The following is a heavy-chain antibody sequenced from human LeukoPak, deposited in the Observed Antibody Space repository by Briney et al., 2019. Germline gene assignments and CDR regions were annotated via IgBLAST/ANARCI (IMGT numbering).Heavy chain of an antibody. J-gene: IGHJ6*02. CDR2: IYHSGST. V-gene: IGHV4-59*01. Sequence: SETLSLTCTVSGGSISSDYWSWIRQPPGKGLEWIGYIYHSGSTNYNPSLKSRVTISVDTSKTQFSLKLSSVTAAGTAVYYCAREVGIRDYYYGMDVWGQGTTVTVSS. CDR1: GGSISSDY. CDR3: AREVGIRDYYYGMDV. D-gene: IGHD1-1*01.